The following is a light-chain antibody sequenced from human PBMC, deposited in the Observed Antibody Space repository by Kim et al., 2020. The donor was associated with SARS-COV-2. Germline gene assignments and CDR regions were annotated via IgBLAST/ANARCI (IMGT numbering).Light chain of an antibody. V-gene: IGKV3-15*01. J-gene: IGKJ1*01. CDR1: QSITNN. CDR3: QQYNDWPPWT. Sequence: SPGERDTLSCRASQSITNNLAWYQQKPGQAPRLLIYGASTRATGIPARFSGSGSGTEFTLTISSLQSEDFAIYYCQQYNDWPPWTFGQGTKVDIK. CDR2: GAS.